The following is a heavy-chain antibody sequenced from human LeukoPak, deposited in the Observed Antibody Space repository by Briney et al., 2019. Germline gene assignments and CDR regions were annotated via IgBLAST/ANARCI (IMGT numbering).Heavy chain of an antibody. V-gene: IGHV1-46*01. D-gene: IGHD3-22*01. CDR3: ARAHYASSNIKVPFDV. CDR1: GYIFTDYY. CDR2: IDPSAGST. Sequence: GASVKVSCKASGYIFTDYYMHWVRQAPGQGLEWMGVIDPSAGSTTYAQKFQGRVTMTRDTATSTVYMELSSLRSEDTAVYYCARAHYASSNIKVPFDVWGKGTTVTVSS. J-gene: IGHJ6*04.